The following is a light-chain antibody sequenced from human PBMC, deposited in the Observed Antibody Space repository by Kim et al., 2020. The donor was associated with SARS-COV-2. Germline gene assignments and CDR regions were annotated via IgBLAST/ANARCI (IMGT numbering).Light chain of an antibody. V-gene: IGLV2-14*03. CDR3: TSYTITSTFERL. CDR1: SSDVGGYNY. Sequence: STFISCTGTSSDVGGYNYVSWFQQHPGKAPKLMIYDVTKRPSGVSNRFSGSKSGNTASLTISGLQAEDEADYYCTSYTITSTFERLFGGGTKLTVL. CDR2: DVT. J-gene: IGLJ2*01.